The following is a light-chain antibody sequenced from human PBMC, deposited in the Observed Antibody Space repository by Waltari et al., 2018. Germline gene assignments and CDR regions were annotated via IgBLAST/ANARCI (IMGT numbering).Light chain of an antibody. CDR2: DVS. CDR3: SSYISSSTLEL. V-gene: IGLV2-14*03. Sequence: QSALTQPASVSGSPGQSITISCTGTSSDVGGYNYVSGYQQHPGKAPKLMIYDVSNRPSGVSTRFSGSKARNTASLTISGLQAEDEADYYCSSYISSSTLELFGGGTSLTVL. J-gene: IGLJ2*01. CDR1: SSDVGGYNY.